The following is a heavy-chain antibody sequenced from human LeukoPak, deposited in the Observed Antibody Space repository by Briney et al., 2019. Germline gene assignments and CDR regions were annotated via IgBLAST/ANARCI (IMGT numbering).Heavy chain of an antibody. D-gene: IGHD3-22*01. CDR3: AKASAMIVVVSKHFDY. J-gene: IGHJ4*02. CDR1: GITVSRYW. V-gene: IGHV3-23*01. CDR2: ISGSGGST. Sequence: GGSLRLSCAASGITVSRYWMSWVRQAPGKGLEWVSAISGSGGSTYYADSVKGRFTISRDNSKNTLYLQMNSLRAEDTAVYYCAKASAMIVVVSKHFDYWGQGTLVTVSS.